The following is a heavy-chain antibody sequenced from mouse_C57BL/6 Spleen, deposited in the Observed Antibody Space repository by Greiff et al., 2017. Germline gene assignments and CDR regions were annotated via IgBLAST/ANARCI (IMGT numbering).Heavy chain of an antibody. J-gene: IGHJ4*01. D-gene: IGHD3-2*02. CDR2: INYDGSST. Sequence: EVMLVESEGGLVQPGSSMKLSCTASGFTFSDYYMAWVRQVPEKGLEWVANINYDGSSTYYLDSLKSRFIISRDNAKNILYLQMSSLKSEDTATYYCARGGGRQLRLRRGAMDYWGQGTSVTVSS. CDR3: ARGGGRQLRLRRGAMDY. V-gene: IGHV5-16*01. CDR1: GFTFSDYY.